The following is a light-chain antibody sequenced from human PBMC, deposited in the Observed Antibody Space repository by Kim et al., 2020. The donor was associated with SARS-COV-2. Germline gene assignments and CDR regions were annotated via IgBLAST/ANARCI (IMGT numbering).Light chain of an antibody. CDR2: GAS. CDR3: QQYNVSPWT. J-gene: IGKJ1*01. CDR1: QSVSSGY. Sequence: SPGERATLACSASQSVSSGYLAWYQQKPGQAPRLLIYGASSSATGVPDRFSGSGSGTDFILTISRLEPEDLAVYYCQQYNVSPWTFGQVTKVDIK. V-gene: IGKV3-20*01.